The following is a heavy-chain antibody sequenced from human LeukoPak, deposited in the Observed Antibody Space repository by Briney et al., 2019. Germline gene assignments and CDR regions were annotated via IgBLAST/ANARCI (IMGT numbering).Heavy chain of an antibody. CDR2: ISGSGGST. CDR1: GFTFSSYA. J-gene: IGHJ4*02. D-gene: IGHD3-22*01. CDR3: TTYYYDSSGRQYYFDY. Sequence: PGGSLRLSCAASGFTFSSYAMSWVRQAPGKGLGWVSAISGSGGSTYYADSVKGRFTISRDNSKNTLYLQMNSLRAEDTAVYYCTTYYYDSSGRQYYFDYWGQGTLVTVSS. V-gene: IGHV3-23*01.